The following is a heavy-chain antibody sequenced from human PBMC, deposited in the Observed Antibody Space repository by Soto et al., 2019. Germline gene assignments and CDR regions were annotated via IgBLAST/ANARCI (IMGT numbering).Heavy chain of an antibody. D-gene: IGHD5-12*01. CDR3: ARAISGYVS. Sequence: QVQLVQSGAEVKKPGASVKVACKASGITYTTYAIHSVRQAPGQGLEWMGWINTGNGNTRYSQRFQGRVTLTTDTSASTAYMDVSSLTSEDTAVYYCARAISGYVSWGQGTLITVSS. J-gene: IGHJ5*02. CDR1: GITYTTYA. V-gene: IGHV1-3*04. CDR2: INTGNGNT.